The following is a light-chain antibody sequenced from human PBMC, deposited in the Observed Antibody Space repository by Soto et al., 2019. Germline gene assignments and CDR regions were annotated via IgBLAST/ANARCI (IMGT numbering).Light chain of an antibody. CDR3: SSYTSSSTVV. Sequence: QSALTQPASVSGSPGQSITISCSGTSSDVGGYNSVSWYQQHPGKAPKVMIYDVSNRPSGVSNRFSGSKSGNTASLTISGLQAEHEADYYCSSYTSSSTVVFGGGTKLTVL. CDR1: SSDVGGYNS. CDR2: DVS. V-gene: IGLV2-14*01. J-gene: IGLJ3*02.